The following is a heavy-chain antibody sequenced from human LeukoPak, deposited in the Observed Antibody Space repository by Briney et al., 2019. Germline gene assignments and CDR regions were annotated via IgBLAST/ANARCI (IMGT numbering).Heavy chain of an antibody. V-gene: IGHV3-53*01. CDR2: IYGDGTT. Sequence: GGSLRLSCAASGFTVSSNYMSWVRQAPGKGLEWVSIIYGDGTTYYADSVKGRFTISRDNSKNTLYLQMNSLRAEDTAVYYCAKVGSIAADFDYWGQGTLVTVSS. J-gene: IGHJ4*02. D-gene: IGHD6-6*01. CDR1: GFTVSSNY. CDR3: AKVGSIAADFDY.